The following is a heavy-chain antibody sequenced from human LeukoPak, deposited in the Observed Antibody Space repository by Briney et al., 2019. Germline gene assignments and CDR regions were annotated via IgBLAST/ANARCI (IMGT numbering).Heavy chain of an antibody. D-gene: IGHD3-22*01. Sequence: PSETLSLTCTVSGGSINGYYWSWIRQPPGKGLEWIAYIYYSGSTNYSPSLKSRVTISVDTSKSQFFLRLNSVTAADTAVYYCARFSDYYGTSAHYLDYWGQGMLVTVSS. J-gene: IGHJ4*02. CDR1: GGSINGYY. V-gene: IGHV4-59*08. CDR3: ARFSDYYGTSAHYLDY. CDR2: IYYSGST.